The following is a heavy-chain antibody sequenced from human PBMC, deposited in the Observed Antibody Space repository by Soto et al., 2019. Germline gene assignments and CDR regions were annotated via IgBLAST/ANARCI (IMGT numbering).Heavy chain of an antibody. D-gene: IGHD6-6*01. J-gene: IGHJ4*02. CDR2: INPNGGDT. V-gene: IGHV1-46*01. CDR3: ARSRAQLVARSTFDY. Sequence: QVQLVQSGAEMKKPGASVTVSCKASGYTFTYYHIHWVRQAPGQGLEWMGIINPNGGDTTYAQKFQGRVTMTRDTSTTTVYMEVSSLRSEDTALYYCARSRAQLVARSTFDYWGQGTLVTVSS. CDR1: GYTFTYYH.